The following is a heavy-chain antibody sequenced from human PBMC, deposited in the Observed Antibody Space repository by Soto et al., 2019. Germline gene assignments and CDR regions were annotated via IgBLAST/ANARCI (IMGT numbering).Heavy chain of an antibody. CDR3: ARGSYYYDSSGYYGGYFQH. CDR2: IYYSGST. Sequence: PSETLSLTCTVSGGSVSSGSYYWSWIRQPPGKGLEWIGYIYYSGSTNYNPSLKSRVTISVDTSKNQFSLKLSSVTAADTAVYYCARGSYYYDSSGYYGGYFQHWGQGTLVTVSS. J-gene: IGHJ1*01. V-gene: IGHV4-61*01. D-gene: IGHD3-22*01. CDR1: GGSVSSGSYY.